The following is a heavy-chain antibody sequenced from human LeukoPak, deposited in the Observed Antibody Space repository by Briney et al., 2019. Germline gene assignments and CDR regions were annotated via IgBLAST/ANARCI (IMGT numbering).Heavy chain of an antibody. V-gene: IGHV3-30*02. J-gene: IGHJ4*02. Sequence: GGSLRLSCAASGFTFSSYGMHWVRQAPGKGLEWVAFIRYDGSNKYYADSVKGRFTISRDNSKSTLYLQMNSLRAEDTAVYYCAKDPSSIAARTLFDYWGQGTLVTVSS. CDR3: AKDPSSIAARTLFDY. D-gene: IGHD6-6*01. CDR1: GFTFSSYG. CDR2: IRYDGSNK.